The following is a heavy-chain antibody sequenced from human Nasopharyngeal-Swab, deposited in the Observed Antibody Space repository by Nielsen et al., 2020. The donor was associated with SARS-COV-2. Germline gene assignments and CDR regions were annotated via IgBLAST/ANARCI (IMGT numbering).Heavy chain of an antibody. CDR2: IYYSGGA. V-gene: IGHV4-59*01. D-gene: IGHD3-3*01. CDR3: AKYAHYDFLSGYHLGWFDP. Sequence: WIRQPPGKGLEWIGYIYYSGGANYNLPLKSRVTISVDTSKNQFSLKLNSVTAADTAVYYCAKYAHYDFLSGYHLGWFDPWGQGTLVTVSS. J-gene: IGHJ5*02.